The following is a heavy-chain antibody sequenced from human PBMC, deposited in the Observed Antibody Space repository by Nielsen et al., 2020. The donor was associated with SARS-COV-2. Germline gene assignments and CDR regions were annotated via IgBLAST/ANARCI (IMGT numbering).Heavy chain of an antibody. CDR1: GFSVSSDY. Sequence: GGSLRLSCAASGFSVSSDYMSWVRQSPEKGLEWVAVIYSGGAIHYADSVKGRFTISRDNAKNSLYLQMNSLTVDDTAKYFCARGGVPNRFDPWGQGTLVTVSS. CDR2: IYSGGAI. V-gene: IGHV3-66*01. D-gene: IGHD3-16*01. CDR3: ARGGVPNRFDP. J-gene: IGHJ5*02.